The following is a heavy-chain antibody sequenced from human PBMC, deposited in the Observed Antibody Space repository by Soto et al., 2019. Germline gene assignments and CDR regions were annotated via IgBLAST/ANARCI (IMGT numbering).Heavy chain of an antibody. CDR2: ISGSGGA. Sequence: PGGSLRLSCAASGFTFSNYVMNWVRQAPGKGLEWVSSISGSGGAYSADSLKGRFTISRDNSKNSLYLQMNSLSPEDTAVYYCVKAPHLHDDSDLMTWGQGTLLTVSS. CDR3: VKAPHLHDDSDLMT. V-gene: IGHV3-23*01. CDR1: GFTFSNYV. D-gene: IGHD3-22*01. J-gene: IGHJ5*02.